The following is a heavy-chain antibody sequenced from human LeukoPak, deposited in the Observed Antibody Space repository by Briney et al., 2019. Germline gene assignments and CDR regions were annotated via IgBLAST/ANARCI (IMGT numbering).Heavy chain of an antibody. J-gene: IGHJ5*02. CDR2: INHSGST. D-gene: IGHD6-19*01. V-gene: IGHV4-34*01. CDR1: GGSFSGYY. Sequence: PSETLSLTCAVYGGSFSGYYWSWIRQPPGKGLEWIGEINHSGSTNYNPSLKSRVTISVDTSKNQFSLKLSSVTAADTAVYYCARAPGRQWLVTWGQGTLVTVSS. CDR3: ARAPGRQWLVT.